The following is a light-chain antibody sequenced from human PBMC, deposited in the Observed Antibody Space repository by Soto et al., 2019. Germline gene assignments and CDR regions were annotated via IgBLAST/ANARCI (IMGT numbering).Light chain of an antibody. CDR3: AVWDDSLSGRV. J-gene: IGLJ2*01. V-gene: IGLV1-47*01. CDR1: RSNIGSNH. Sequence: QSVLTQPPSTSGTPGQRVTISCSGSRSNIGSNHVDWFQQLPGMAPKFLIHGNNQRPSGVPDRFSGSKSGTSASLAISGLRSEDEGDYYCAVWDDSLSGRVFGGGTKLTVL. CDR2: GNN.